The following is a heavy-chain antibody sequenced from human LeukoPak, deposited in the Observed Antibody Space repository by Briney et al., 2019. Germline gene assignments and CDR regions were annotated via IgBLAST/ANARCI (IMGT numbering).Heavy chain of an antibody. CDR3: TRDRGYSYGLLFDY. J-gene: IGHJ4*02. Sequence: GGSLRLSCTASGFTFGDYAMSWFRQAPGKGLEWVGFIRSKAYGGTTEYAASVKGRFTISRDDSKGIAYLQMNSLKTEDTAVYYCTRDRGYSYGLLFDYWGQGTLVTVSS. D-gene: IGHD5-18*01. V-gene: IGHV3-49*03. CDR1: GFTFGDYA. CDR2: IRSKAYGGTT.